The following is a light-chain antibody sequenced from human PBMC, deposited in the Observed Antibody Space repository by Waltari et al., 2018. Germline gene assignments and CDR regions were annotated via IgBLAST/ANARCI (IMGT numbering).Light chain of an antibody. CDR1: QSLSNSF. CDR2: GAS. CDR3: QQYGSSPPYT. J-gene: IGKJ2*01. V-gene: IGKV3-20*01. Sequence: EIVLTQSPGALSLSPGERASLSCRASQSLSNSFLAWYQPKPGQTPRLLIYGASSRAPGIPDRFSGSGSATDFTLTISRLEPDDFAVYYCQQYGSSPPYTFGQGTKLEI.